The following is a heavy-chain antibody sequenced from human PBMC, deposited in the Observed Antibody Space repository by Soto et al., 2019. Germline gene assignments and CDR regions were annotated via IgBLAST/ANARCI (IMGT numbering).Heavy chain of an antibody. Sequence: EVQLVESGGGLVQPGGSLRLSCAASGFTFSTYAMHWVRQAPGKGLEYVSAISIDGGSTYYANSVKGRFTISRDNSKNTLYLQMGSLRAEDMAVYYCAGGGLYVLRRGGAFDYWGQGALGTVSS. CDR1: GFTFSTYA. CDR2: ISIDGGST. D-gene: IGHD3-10*02. J-gene: IGHJ4*02. V-gene: IGHV3-64*01. CDR3: AGGGLYVLRRGGAFDY.